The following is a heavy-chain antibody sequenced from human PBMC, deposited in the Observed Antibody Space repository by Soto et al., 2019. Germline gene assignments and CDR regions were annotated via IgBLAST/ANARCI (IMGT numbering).Heavy chain of an antibody. CDR2: IIPIFGTA. Sequence: SVKVSCKASGGTFSSYSINWVRRAPGQGLEWMGEIIPIFGTANYAQKFQGRVTITADESTSTAYMELSSLRSEDTAVYYCARDGGRHSGGIDYWGQGTLVTVSS. V-gene: IGHV1-69*13. D-gene: IGHD1-26*01. CDR1: GGTFSSYS. CDR3: ARDGGRHSGGIDY. J-gene: IGHJ4*02.